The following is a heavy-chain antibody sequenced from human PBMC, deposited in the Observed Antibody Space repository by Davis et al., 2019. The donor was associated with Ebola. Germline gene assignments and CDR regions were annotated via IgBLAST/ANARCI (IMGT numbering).Heavy chain of an antibody. D-gene: IGHD3-22*01. CDR1: GYTFTNYF. Sequence: ASVKVSCKAYGYTFTNYFIHWVRQAPGQGLEWMGRINPHSGGTNYAQTFHGRVTMTRDTSINTAYMELSRLRSDDTAMYFCARARHYFDTNGAETFYYLDYWGQGTLVTVSS. J-gene: IGHJ4*02. CDR2: INPHSGGT. V-gene: IGHV1-2*06. CDR3: ARARHYFDTNGAETFYYLDY.